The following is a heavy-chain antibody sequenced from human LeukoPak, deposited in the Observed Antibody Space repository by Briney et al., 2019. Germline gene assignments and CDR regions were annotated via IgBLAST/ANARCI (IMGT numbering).Heavy chain of an antibody. CDR2: IYSGGST. CDR3: ARDLFDYYGSGIDY. Sequence: GGSLRLSCAASGFTVSSNYMSWVRQAPGKGLEWVSVIYSGGSTYYADSVKGRFTISRDNSKNTLYLQMNSLRAEDTAVYYCARDLFDYYGSGIDYWGQGTLVTVSS. CDR1: GFTVSSNY. V-gene: IGHV3-53*01. J-gene: IGHJ4*02. D-gene: IGHD3-10*01.